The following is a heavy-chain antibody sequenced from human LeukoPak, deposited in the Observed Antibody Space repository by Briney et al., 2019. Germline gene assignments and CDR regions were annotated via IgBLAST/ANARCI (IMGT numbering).Heavy chain of an antibody. J-gene: IGHJ3*02. CDR2: IFYSGGT. CDR3: ARGGLYTPEYAFDI. Sequence: SETLPLTCTVSGGSISSYYWSWIRQPPGKGLEWIAYIFYSGGTNYNPSLKSRVTISVDTSKNQFSLKVSSVTAADTAVYYCARGGLYTPEYAFDIWGQGTMVTVSS. V-gene: IGHV4-59*01. CDR1: GGSISSYY. D-gene: IGHD3-16*01.